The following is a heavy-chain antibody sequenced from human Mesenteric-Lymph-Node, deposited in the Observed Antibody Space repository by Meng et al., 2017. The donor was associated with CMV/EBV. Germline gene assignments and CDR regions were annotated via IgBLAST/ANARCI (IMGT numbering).Heavy chain of an antibody. CDR2: INQDGSAK. Sequence: GESLKISCAASGFTFSNSWMTWVRQAPGKGLEWVANINQDGSAKFYVDSVKGRFTVSRDNAKKSLYLQMNSLRAEDTAVYYCARDPSYGGNSGDYWGQGTLVTVSS. CDR3: ARDPSYGGNSGDY. V-gene: IGHV3-7*01. J-gene: IGHJ4*02. CDR1: GFTFSNSW. D-gene: IGHD4-23*01.